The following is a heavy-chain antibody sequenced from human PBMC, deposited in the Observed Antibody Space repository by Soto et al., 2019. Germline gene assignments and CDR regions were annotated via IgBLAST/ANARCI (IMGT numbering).Heavy chain of an antibody. CDR1: GGTFSSYA. J-gene: IGHJ5*02. CDR2: IIPIFGTA. D-gene: IGHD3-9*01. CDR3: ARMGRDDILTGYYIRGNWFDP. V-gene: IGHV1-69*13. Sequence: LVKVSCKASGGTFSSYAISWVRQAPGQGLEWMGGIIPIFGTANYAQKFQGRVTITADESTSTAYMELSSLRSEDTAVYYCARMGRDDILTGYYIRGNWFDPWGQGTLVTVSS.